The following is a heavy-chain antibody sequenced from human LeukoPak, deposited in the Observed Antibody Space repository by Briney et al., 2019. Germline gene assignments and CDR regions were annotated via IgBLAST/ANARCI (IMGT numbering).Heavy chain of an antibody. J-gene: IGHJ4*02. V-gene: IGHV3-48*01. CDR1: GFTFSNYN. Sequence: GGSLRLSCAASGFTFSNYNMNWVRQAPGKGLEWVSYISSSGSTIYYADSVKGRFTISRDNSKSTLSLQMNSLRAEDTAIYYCATYRQVLLPFESWGQGTLVTVSS. D-gene: IGHD2-8*02. CDR2: ISSSGSTI. CDR3: ATYRQVLLPFES.